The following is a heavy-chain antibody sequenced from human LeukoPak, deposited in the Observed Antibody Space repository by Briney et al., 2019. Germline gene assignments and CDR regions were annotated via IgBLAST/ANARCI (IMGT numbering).Heavy chain of an antibody. V-gene: IGHV1-46*01. J-gene: IGHJ4*02. Sequence: ASVKVSCKASGYTFTSYYMHWVRQAPGQGLEWMGIINPSGGSTSYAQKFQGRVTMTTDTSTSTAYMELRSLRSDDTAVYYCARVSGVLWFGELLFGGQGTLVTVSS. D-gene: IGHD3-10*01. CDR2: INPSGGST. CDR3: ARVSGVLWFGELLF. CDR1: GYTFTSYY.